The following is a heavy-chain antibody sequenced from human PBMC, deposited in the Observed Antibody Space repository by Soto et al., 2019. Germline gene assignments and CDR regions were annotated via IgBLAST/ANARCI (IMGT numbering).Heavy chain of an antibody. CDR1: GFSLRNSGVG. J-gene: IGHJ4*02. CDR2: IYWDDDK. CDR3: AHLTTGGFDFDY. Sequence: QITLKESGPTLVKPTQTLTLTCTFSGFSLRNSGVGVGWIRQPPGKALEWLALIYWDDDKRYSPSLKSRLTTTTDTPKNQVVPTMTKTAPVDTATYYCAHLTTGGFDFDYWGQGTLVTVPS. V-gene: IGHV2-5*02. D-gene: IGHD4-17*01.